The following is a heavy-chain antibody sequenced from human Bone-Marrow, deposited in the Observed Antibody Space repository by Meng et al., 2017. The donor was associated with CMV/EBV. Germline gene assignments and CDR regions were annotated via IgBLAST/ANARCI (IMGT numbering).Heavy chain of an antibody. J-gene: IGHJ4*02. V-gene: IGHV3-30*02. CDR2: IRYDGSNK. CDR1: GFTFSSYG. D-gene: IGHD3-22*01. CDR3: ANWDSYYYDSSGRSGY. Sequence: GESLKISCAASGFTFSSYGMHWVRQAPGKGLEWVAFIRYDGSNKYYADSVKGRFTISRDNSKNTLYLQMNSLRAEDTAVYYCANWDSYYYDSSGRSGYWGQGTLVTVSS.